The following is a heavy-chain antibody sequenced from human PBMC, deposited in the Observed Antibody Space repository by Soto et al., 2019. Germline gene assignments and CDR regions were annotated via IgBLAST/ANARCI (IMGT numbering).Heavy chain of an antibody. CDR2: ISAYNGNT. V-gene: IGHV1-18*01. CDR3: ARDNGFGESDV. J-gene: IGHJ6*02. CDR1: GYSFTSYG. Sequence: QVQLVQSGAEVKKPGASVKVSCKASGYSFTSYGISWVRQAPGQGLEWMGWISAYNGNTNYAQKRQGRVTMTTETTTRTADMELRSLRSDDTAVYYCARDNGFGESDVWGQGTTVTVSS. D-gene: IGHD3-10*01.